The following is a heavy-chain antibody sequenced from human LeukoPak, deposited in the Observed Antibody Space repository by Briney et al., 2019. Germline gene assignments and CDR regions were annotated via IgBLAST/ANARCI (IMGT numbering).Heavy chain of an antibody. J-gene: IGHJ6*03. Sequence: GESLKISCKGSGYSFTSYWIGWVRQMPGKGLEWMGIIYPGDSDTRYSPSFQGQVTISADKPISTAYLQWSSLKASDTAMYYCARRTHGMNYYYYYYMDVWGKGTTVTVSS. CDR2: IYPGDSDT. CDR1: GYSFTSYW. CDR3: ARRTHGMNYYYYYYMDV. D-gene: IGHD3/OR15-3a*01. V-gene: IGHV5-51*01.